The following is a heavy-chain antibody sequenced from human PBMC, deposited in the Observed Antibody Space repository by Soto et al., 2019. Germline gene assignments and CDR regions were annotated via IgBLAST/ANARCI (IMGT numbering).Heavy chain of an antibody. J-gene: IGHJ3*02. CDR3: ARNSYSGYDFWPI. Sequence: SVKVSCKASGYTFTSYDINWVRQATGQGLEWMGWMNPNSGNTGYAQKFQGRVTMTRNTSISTAYMELSSLRSEDTAVYYCARNSYSGYDFWPIWGQGTMVTVSS. V-gene: IGHV1-8*01. D-gene: IGHD5-12*01. CDR2: MNPNSGNT. CDR1: GYTFTSYD.